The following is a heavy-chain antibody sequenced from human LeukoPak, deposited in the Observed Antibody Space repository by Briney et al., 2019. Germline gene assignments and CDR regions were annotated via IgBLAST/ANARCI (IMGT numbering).Heavy chain of an antibody. J-gene: IGHJ3*02. V-gene: IGHV3-21*01. D-gene: IGHD3-10*01. CDR2: ISSSSSYI. CDR1: GFTFSSYS. CDR3: ARDLGGSGYAFDI. Sequence: GGSLRLSCAASGFTFSSYSMSWVRQAPGKGLEWVSSISSSSSYIYYADSVKGRFTISRDNAKNSLYLQMNSLRAEDTAVYYCARDLGGSGYAFDIWGQGTMVTVSS.